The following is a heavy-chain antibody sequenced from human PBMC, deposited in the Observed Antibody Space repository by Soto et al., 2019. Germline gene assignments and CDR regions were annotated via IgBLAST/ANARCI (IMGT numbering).Heavy chain of an antibody. Sequence: SETLSLTCAVYGGSFSGYYWSWIRQPPGKGLEWIGEINHSGSTNYNPSLKSRVTISVDTSKNQFSLKLSSVTAADTAVYYCARGYLGIVVVPAASGWFDPWGQGTLVTVSS. CDR2: INHSGST. V-gene: IGHV4-34*01. CDR3: ARGYLGIVVVPAASGWFDP. J-gene: IGHJ5*02. CDR1: GGSFSGYY. D-gene: IGHD2-2*01.